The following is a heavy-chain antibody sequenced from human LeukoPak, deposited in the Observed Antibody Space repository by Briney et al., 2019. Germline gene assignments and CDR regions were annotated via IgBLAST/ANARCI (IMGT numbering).Heavy chain of an antibody. Sequence: PGGSLRLSCAASGFTFSSYWMSWVRQAPGKGLEWVANIKQDGSEKYYVDSVKGRFTISRGNAKNSLYLQMNSLRAEDTAVYYCARAGDQTYYYYYYMDVWGKGTTVTVSS. CDR1: GFTFSSYW. V-gene: IGHV3-7*01. CDR2: IKQDGSEK. CDR3: ARAGDQTYYYYYYMDV. D-gene: IGHD2-21*02. J-gene: IGHJ6*03.